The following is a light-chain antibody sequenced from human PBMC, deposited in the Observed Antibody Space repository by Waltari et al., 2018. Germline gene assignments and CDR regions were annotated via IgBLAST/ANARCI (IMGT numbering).Light chain of an antibody. Sequence: QLVLTQSPSASASLGASVKLTCTLDSGHSNNIVAWLQRRPEKGPRYLMKVNSDGSHTKGDDIPDRFSGSSSGPERYLTISSLQSEDEADYYCQTGGHGTCVFGGGTKLTVV. CDR3: QTGGHGTCV. CDR2: VNSDGSH. J-gene: IGLJ3*02. CDR1: SGHSNNI. V-gene: IGLV4-69*01.